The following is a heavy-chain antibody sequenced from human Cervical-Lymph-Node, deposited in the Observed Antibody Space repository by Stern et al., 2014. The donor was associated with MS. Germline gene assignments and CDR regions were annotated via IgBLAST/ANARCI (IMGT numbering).Heavy chain of an antibody. Sequence: VQLVQSGSEFKKPGASVKVACKASGYTLISYAMNWVRQAPGQGLEWMGWINTKTGNPIYAQGFTGRFVFSLDTSVNTAYLQISSLKAEDTAVYYCARDGYNYGYTDFDYWGQGTLITVSS. CDR2: INTKTGNP. CDR3: ARDGYNYGYTDFDY. CDR1: GYTLISYA. V-gene: IGHV7-4-1*02. D-gene: IGHD5-18*01. J-gene: IGHJ4*02.